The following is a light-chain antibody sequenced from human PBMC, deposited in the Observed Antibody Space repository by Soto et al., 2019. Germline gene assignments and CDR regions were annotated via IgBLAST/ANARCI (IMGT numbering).Light chain of an antibody. CDR1: SSDIGGYNF. J-gene: IGLJ2*01. V-gene: IGLV2-14*03. Sequence: QSALTQPASVSGSPGQSITISCTGTSSDIGGYNFVSWYQQHPGNAPKLMIYDVSDRPSGVSDRFSGSKSGNAASLTISGLQVEDEADYYCSSYTTSSAFVVFGGGTKLTVL. CDR3: SSYTTSSAFVV. CDR2: DVS.